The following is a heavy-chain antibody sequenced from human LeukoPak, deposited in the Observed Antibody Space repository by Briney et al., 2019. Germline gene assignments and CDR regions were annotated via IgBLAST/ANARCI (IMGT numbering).Heavy chain of an antibody. CDR1: GGSISNTNYY. V-gene: IGHV4-39*07. J-gene: IGHJ4*02. Sequence: PSETLSLTCTVSGGSISNTNYYWGWIRQSPGKGLEWIGSIYYTGSTYYNPSLKSRVSISLDMSKTHFFLKLTSVTAADTAVYYCAKDLEGYCSGGSCYSDYWGQGTLVTVSS. D-gene: IGHD2-15*01. CDR2: IYYTGST. CDR3: AKDLEGYCSGGSCYSDY.